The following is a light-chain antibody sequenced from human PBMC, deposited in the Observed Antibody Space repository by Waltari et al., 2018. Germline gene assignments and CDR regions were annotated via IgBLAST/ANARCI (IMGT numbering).Light chain of an antibody. V-gene: IGLV2-8*01. CDR1: SRDVAGYNY. CDR3: CSYAGSNNLV. CDR2: EVS. J-gene: IGLJ2*01. Sequence: QSALTQPPSASGSPGQSVTISCTGPSRDVAGYNYVPWYQQHPGKAPKVIIFEVSKRPSGVPDRFTGSKSGNTASLTVSGLQAEDEADYYCCSYAGSNNLVFGGGTKLTVL.